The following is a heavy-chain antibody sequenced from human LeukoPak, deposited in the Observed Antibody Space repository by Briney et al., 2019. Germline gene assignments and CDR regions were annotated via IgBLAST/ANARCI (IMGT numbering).Heavy chain of an antibody. CDR2: IDTRTGNS. CDR1: GYIFSSYT. J-gene: IGHJ5*02. CDR3: VRKQTNGWFDA. V-gene: IGHV7-4-1*02. D-gene: IGHD1-1*01. Sequence: ASVKVSCKASGYIFSSYTVNWVRQAPGQGLEWMGWIDTRTGNSAFAQDFTGRFVLSVDSSVSTTYLKIRSIKAEDTAVYYWVRKQTNGWFDAWGQGTLVTVSS.